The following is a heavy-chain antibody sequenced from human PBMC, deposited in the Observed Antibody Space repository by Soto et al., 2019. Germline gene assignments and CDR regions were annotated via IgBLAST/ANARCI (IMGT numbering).Heavy chain of an antibody. Sequence: ASVKVSCKASGYTFTSYYMHWVRQAPGQGLEWMGIINPSGGSTSYAQKFQGRVTMTKDTSTSTVYMELSSLRSEDTAVYYCARVSXPSYSSSLGPPASSFDYWGQGTLVTVSS. CDR2: INPSGGST. J-gene: IGHJ4*02. D-gene: IGHD6-6*01. CDR3: ARVSXPSYSSSLGPPASSFDY. V-gene: IGHV1-46*01. CDR1: GYTFTSYY.